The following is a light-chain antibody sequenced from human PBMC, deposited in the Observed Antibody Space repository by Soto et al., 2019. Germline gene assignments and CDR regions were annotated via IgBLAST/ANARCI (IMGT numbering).Light chain of an antibody. CDR3: QQRSNWPPT. CDR1: QSVSSY. V-gene: IGKV3-11*01. Sequence: EIVLTQSPATLSLSPGERATLSCRASQSVSSYLAWYQHKPGQPPRLLIYDASNRATGIPARFSGSGSGTDFTLTISSLGPEDFAVYYCQQRSNWPPTFGGGTKVEIK. CDR2: DAS. J-gene: IGKJ4*01.